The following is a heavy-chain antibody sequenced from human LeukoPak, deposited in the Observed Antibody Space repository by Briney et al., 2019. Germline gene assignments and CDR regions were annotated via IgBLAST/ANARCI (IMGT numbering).Heavy chain of an antibody. CDR2: ISAYNGNT. J-gene: IGHJ4*02. V-gene: IGHV1-18*01. D-gene: IGHD3-22*01. Sequence: ASVKVSCKASGYTFTSYGISWVRQAPGQGLEWMGWISAYNGNTNYAQKLQGRVTMTTDTSTSTAYMELSRLRSDDTAVYYCARHPDYYGTYYFDYWGQGTLVTVSS. CDR1: GYTFTSYG. CDR3: ARHPDYYGTYYFDY.